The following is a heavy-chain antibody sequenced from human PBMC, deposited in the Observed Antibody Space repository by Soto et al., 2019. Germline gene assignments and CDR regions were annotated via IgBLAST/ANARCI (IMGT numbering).Heavy chain of an antibody. D-gene: IGHD3-16*02. Sequence: GGSLRLSCAASGFTFSSYAMHWVRQAPGKGLEWVAVISYDGSNKYYADSVKGRFTISRDNSKNTLYLQMNSLRAEDTAVYYCARGGQIMITFGGVIADFDYWGQGTLVTVSS. V-gene: IGHV3-30-3*01. CDR2: ISYDGSNK. CDR3: ARGGQIMITFGGVIADFDY. J-gene: IGHJ4*02. CDR1: GFTFSSYA.